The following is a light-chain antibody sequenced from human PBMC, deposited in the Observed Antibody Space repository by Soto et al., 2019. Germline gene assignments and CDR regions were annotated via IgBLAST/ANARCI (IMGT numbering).Light chain of an antibody. CDR3: SSFAGSNNFPYV. CDR1: SFNIGSRA. J-gene: IGLJ1*01. V-gene: IGLV1-44*01. Sequence: QSALTQPPTASGTPGQRVNISCSGSSFNIGSRAVSWYQQLPGTAPKLLIYANSQRPSGVPDRFSGSKSGNTASLTVSGLQAEDEADYYCSSFAGSNNFPYVFGTGTKVTVL. CDR2: ANS.